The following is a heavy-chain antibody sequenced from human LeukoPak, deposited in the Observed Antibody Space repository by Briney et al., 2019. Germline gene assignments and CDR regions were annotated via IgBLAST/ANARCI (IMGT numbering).Heavy chain of an antibody. CDR2: INHSAST. V-gene: IGHV4-34*01. J-gene: IGHJ4*02. CDR1: GGSFSGYY. Sequence: SDTLSLTCAVYGGSFSGYYWRWIRQPPGKGLEWIGEINHSASTNYNPSIKSRVTISVDTSKNQFSLKLSSDTAADTAVYYCARRARGIAVAGPSPGVDYWGQGTLVTVSS. CDR3: ARRARGIAVAGPSPGVDY. D-gene: IGHD6-19*01.